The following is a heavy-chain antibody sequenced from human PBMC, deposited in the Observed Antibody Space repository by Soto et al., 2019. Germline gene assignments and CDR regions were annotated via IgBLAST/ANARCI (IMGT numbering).Heavy chain of an antibody. CDR3: AREPGGADSSGYY. CDR2: IYYSGST. CDR1: GGSISSGDYY. D-gene: IGHD3-22*01. V-gene: IGHV4-30-4*01. Sequence: KTSETLSLTCTVSGGSISSGDYYWGWIRQPPGKGLEWIGYIYYSGSTYYNPSLKSRVTISVDTSKNQFSLKLSSVTAADTAVYYCAREPGGADSSGYYWGQGTLVTVSS. J-gene: IGHJ4*02.